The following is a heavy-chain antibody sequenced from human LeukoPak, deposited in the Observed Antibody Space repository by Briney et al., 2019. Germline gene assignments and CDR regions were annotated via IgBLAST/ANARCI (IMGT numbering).Heavy chain of an antibody. CDR1: GGPFGVYY. CDR2: INNSGST. V-gene: IGHV4-34*01. J-gene: IGHJ4*02. Sequence: SETLSLTCAVYGGPFGVYYWSWVRQPPGKGLEWIGEINNSGSTNYNPSLKSRVTISVDTSKNHFSLKLSSVTAADTAVYYCAGPGAGDLDYWGQGTLVTVSS. D-gene: IGHD3-10*01. CDR3: AGPGAGDLDY.